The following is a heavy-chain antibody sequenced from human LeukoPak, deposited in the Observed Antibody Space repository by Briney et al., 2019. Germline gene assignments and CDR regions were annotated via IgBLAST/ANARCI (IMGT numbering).Heavy chain of an antibody. Sequence: GDSVKVSCKASGYTFTSYGISWVRQAPGQGLEWLGWINAYTGDAKYARKVQGSVTMTTDTSANTAYMELWNLRSDDTAVYYCAAALRRRPYCSGGSCFDYWGQGTRVTVSS. J-gene: IGHJ4*02. CDR2: INAYTGDA. V-gene: IGHV1-18*01. CDR3: AAALRRRPYCSGGSCFDY. D-gene: IGHD2-15*01. CDR1: GYTFTSYG.